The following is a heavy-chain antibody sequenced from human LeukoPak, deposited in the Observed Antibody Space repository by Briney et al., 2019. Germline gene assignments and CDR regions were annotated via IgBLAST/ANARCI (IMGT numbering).Heavy chain of an antibody. V-gene: IGHV1-2*02. J-gene: IGHJ5*02. CDR1: GYTFTGYY. D-gene: IGHD2-15*01. CDR3: AGVVVAAKGFDP. CDR2: INPNSGGT. Sequence: GASVKVSCKASGYTFTGYYMHWVRQAPGQGLEWTGWINPNSGGTNYAQKFQGRVTMTRATSISTAYMELSRLRSDDTAVYYCAGVVVAAKGFDPWGQGTLVTVSS.